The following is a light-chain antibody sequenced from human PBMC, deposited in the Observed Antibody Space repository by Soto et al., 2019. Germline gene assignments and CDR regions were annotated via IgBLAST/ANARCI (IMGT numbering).Light chain of an antibody. CDR3: QRYYNAPFT. CDR1: QGIKNY. V-gene: IGKV1-27*01. Sequence: DIQVTQHPSSLSASVGDRVTITCRASQGIKNYLAWYQQKPGETPKLLIYAASTLESGIPPRFSGSGSGTDFTLTINNLQPEYAATDYCQRYYNAPFTFGGGTKVEIK. CDR2: AAS. J-gene: IGKJ4*01.